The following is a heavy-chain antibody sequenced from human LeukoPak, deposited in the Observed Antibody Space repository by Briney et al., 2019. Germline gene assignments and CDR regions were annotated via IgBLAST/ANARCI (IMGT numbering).Heavy chain of an antibody. CDR2: ISYDGSNK. Sequence: PGGSLRLSCAASGFTFSSYGMHWVRQAPAKELQWVAVISYDGSNKYYADSVKGRFTISRDNSKNTLYLQMNSLRAEDTAVYYCAKVTYGSGTYGAFDYWGQGTLVTVSS. J-gene: IGHJ4*02. V-gene: IGHV3-30*18. CDR3: AKVTYGSGTYGAFDY. D-gene: IGHD3-10*01. CDR1: GFTFSSYG.